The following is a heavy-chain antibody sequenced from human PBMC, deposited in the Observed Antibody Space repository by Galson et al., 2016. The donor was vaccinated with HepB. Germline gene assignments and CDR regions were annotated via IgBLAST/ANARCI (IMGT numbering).Heavy chain of an antibody. CDR3: ARFSVDWGFDY. Sequence: TLSLTCTVSGGSISSASYSWSWLRQHPGKGLEWIGYIYYSGSTYYNSSLESRLTISVDTSKNQFSLKLSSVTAADTAVYYCARFSVDWGFDYWGQGTLVTVSS. J-gene: IGHJ4*02. CDR1: GGSISSASYS. D-gene: IGHD3-9*01. CDR2: IYYSGST. V-gene: IGHV4-31*03.